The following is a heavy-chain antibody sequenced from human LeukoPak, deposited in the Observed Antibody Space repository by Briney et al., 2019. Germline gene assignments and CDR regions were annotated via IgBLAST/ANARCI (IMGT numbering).Heavy chain of an antibody. D-gene: IGHD4-17*01. V-gene: IGHV3-21*01. J-gene: IGHJ5*02. CDR1: GFTFSSYS. CDR3: ARDKDYGDYHFTNRFDP. Sequence: GGSLRLSCAASGFTFSSYSMNWVRQAPGKGLEWVSSISSSSSYIYYADSVKGRFTISRDNAKNSLYLQMNSLRAEDTAVYYCARDKDYGDYHFTNRFDPWGQGTLVTVSS. CDR2: ISSSSSYI.